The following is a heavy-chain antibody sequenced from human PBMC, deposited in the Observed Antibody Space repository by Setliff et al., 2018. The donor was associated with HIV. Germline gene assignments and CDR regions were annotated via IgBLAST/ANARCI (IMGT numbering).Heavy chain of an antibody. Sequence: ASVKVSCKTFGYRFTDFYVNWVRQAPGQGLEWMGWINPKSGATKNAQKFQGRVTMTRDTSISTFYMEVTRLTSDDTAVYYCARDRGRYGDYRDFDYWGQGALVTAPQ. D-gene: IGHD4-17*01. CDR1: GYRFTDFY. J-gene: IGHJ4*02. CDR3: ARDRGRYGDYRDFDY. CDR2: INPKSGAT. V-gene: IGHV1-2*02.